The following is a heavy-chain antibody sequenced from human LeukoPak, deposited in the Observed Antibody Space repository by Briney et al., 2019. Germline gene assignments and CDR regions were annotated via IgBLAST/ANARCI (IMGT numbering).Heavy chain of an antibody. D-gene: IGHD3-22*01. CDR3: ARAGHYYDSSGYDFDY. CDR2: INWNGGST. V-gene: IGHV3-20*04. CDR1: GFTFDDYG. Sequence: GGSLRLSCAASGFTFDDYGMSWVRQAPGKGLEWVSGINWNGGSTGYADSVKGRFTISRDNAKNSLYLQMNSLRAEDTALYYCARAGHYYDSSGYDFDYWGQGTLFTVSS. J-gene: IGHJ4*02.